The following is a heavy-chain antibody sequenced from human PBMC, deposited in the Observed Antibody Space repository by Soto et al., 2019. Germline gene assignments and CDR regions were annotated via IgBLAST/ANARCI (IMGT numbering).Heavy chain of an antibody. CDR1: GSSINSSGYY. J-gene: IGHJ4*02. V-gene: IGHV4-39*01. D-gene: IGHD3-3*02. Sequence: PPETLSLTCTVSGSSINSSGYYWGWIRQPPGKGLEWIGSMFYGVSTYYNPSLKSRVTVSVDTSKNQFSLNLRSVTAADTAVYYCARLPSRHLVDYWGQGTLVTVS. CDR3: ARLPSRHLVDY. CDR2: MFYGVST.